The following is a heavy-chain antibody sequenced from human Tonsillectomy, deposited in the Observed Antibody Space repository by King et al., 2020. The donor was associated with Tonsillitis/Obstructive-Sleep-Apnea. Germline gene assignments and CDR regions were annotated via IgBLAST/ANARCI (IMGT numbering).Heavy chain of an antibody. V-gene: IGHV3-11*05. CDR2: MSSSGSHT. J-gene: IGHJ4*02. CDR1: GFTFRDYY. D-gene: IGHD3-3*01. CDR3: ARTSDYVVY. Sequence: QLVQSGGGLVKPGGSLRLSCAASGFTFRDYYMNWIRQAPGKGLEWVSYMSSSGSHTNYADSVKGRFTISRDNAKNSLFLQMNSLRAEDTAVYYCARTSDYVVYWGQGTLVTVSS.